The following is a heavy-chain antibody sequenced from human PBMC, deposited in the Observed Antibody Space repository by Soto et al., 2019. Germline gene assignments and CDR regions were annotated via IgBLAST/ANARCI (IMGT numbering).Heavy chain of an antibody. J-gene: IGHJ4*02. V-gene: IGHV3-21*01. CDR2: ISSSSSYI. CDR3: AGDATYGEILTLPY. CDR1: GFTFSSYS. D-gene: IGHD3-9*01. Sequence: PGGSLRLSCAASGFTFSSYSMNWVRQAPGKGLEWVSSISSSSSYIYYADSVKGRFTISRDNAKNSLYLQMNSLSLDDAAVYYCAGDATYGEILTLPYWGLGTLVTVSS.